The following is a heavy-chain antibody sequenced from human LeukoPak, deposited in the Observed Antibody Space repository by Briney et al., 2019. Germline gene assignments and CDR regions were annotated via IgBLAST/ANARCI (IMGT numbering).Heavy chain of an antibody. D-gene: IGHD6-19*01. CDR2: ISGSGGST. Sequence: GGSLRLSCAASGFTFSSYAMSWVRQAPGKGLEWVSAISGSGGSTYYADSVKGRFTISRDNSKNTLYLQMNSLTAGDTAIYYCAREAVSTSGWYLDYWGQGTLVAVSS. CDR3: AREAVSTSGWYLDY. CDR1: GFTFSSYA. J-gene: IGHJ4*02. V-gene: IGHV3-23*01.